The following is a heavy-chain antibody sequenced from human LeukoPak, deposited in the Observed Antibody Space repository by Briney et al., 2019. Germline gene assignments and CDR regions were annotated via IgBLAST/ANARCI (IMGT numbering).Heavy chain of an antibody. Sequence: SETLSLTCTVSGGSISSYYWSWIRQPAGKGLEWIGRIYTSGSTNYNPSLKSRVTMSVDTSKNQFSLKLSSVTAADTAVYYCARDYGLELYSSSRDNWFDPWGQGTLVTVSS. D-gene: IGHD6-13*01. CDR1: GGSISSYY. CDR3: ARDYGLELYSSSRDNWFDP. J-gene: IGHJ5*02. CDR2: IYTSGST. V-gene: IGHV4-4*07.